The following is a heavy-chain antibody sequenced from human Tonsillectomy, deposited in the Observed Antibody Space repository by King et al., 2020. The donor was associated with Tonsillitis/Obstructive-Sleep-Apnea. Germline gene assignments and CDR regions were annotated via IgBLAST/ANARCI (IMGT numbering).Heavy chain of an antibody. CDR3: ARGYYDFWSGYYTSKTSNNWFDP. J-gene: IGHJ5*02. V-gene: IGHV4-34*01. D-gene: IGHD3-3*01. CDR1: GGSFSGYY. Sequence: VQLQQWGAGLLKPSETLSLTCAVYGGSFSGYYWSWIRQPPGKGLEWIGEINHSGSTNYNPSLKSRVTISVDTSKNQFSLKLSSGTAADTAVYYCARGYYDFWSGYYTSKTSNNWFDPWGQGTLVTVSS. CDR2: INHSGST.